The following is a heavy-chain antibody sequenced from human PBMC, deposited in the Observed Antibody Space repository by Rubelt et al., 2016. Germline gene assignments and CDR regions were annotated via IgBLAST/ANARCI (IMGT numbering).Heavy chain of an antibody. Sequence: QVQLVESGGGAVQPGGSLRLSCAASGFTFSSYGMHWVRQAPGKGLDWVAFIRFDGSNKYYADSVKGRFTISRDNSKNTLYLQRNSLRAEDTAVYYCAKPARLDYGINAEYFQHWGQGTLVTVSS. CDR1: GFTFSSYG. D-gene: IGHD4-17*01. J-gene: IGHJ1*01. V-gene: IGHV3-30*02. CDR3: AKPARLDYGINAEYFQH. CDR2: IRFDGSNK.